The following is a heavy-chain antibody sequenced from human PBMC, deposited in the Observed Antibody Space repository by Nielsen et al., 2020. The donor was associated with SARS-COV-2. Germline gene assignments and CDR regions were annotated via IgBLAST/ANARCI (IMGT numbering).Heavy chain of an antibody. CDR3: VRGHFDL. V-gene: IGHV3-48*02. Sequence: GESLKISCAASGFTFSGNDMSWVRQAQGRGLEWISYLSSSGSATYYADSVKGRFTISRDDATNSLYLQMNSLRDEDTAVYYCVRGHFDLWGRGTLVTVSS. CDR1: GFTFSGND. CDR2: LSSSGSAT. J-gene: IGHJ2*01.